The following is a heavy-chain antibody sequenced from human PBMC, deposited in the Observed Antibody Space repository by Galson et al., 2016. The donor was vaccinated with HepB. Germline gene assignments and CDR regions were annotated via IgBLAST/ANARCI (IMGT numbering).Heavy chain of an antibody. CDR3: ARAGSSWYFDY. CDR1: GFTFSSYA. Sequence: SLRLSCAASGFTFSSYAMSWVRQAPGKGLEWVSAISGSDGSTYYADSVKGRFTISRDNSKNTLYLQMNSLRAEDTAVYYCARAGSSWYFDYWGQGTLVTVSS. V-gene: IGHV3-23*01. D-gene: IGHD6-13*01. J-gene: IGHJ4*02. CDR2: ISGSDGST.